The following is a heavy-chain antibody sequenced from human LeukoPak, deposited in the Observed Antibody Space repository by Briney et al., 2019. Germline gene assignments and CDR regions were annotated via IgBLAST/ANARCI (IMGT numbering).Heavy chain of an antibody. Sequence: ASVKVSCKASGYSFTKYAMNWVRQAPGQGLEWMGWINTNTRTPTYAQGFIGRVVFSLDTSVSTAYLQISSLKAEDTAVYYCARGGFDSRWACDIWGQGTMVTVSP. CDR1: GYSFTKYA. D-gene: IGHD3-9*01. V-gene: IGHV7-4-1*02. CDR3: ARGGFDSRWACDI. J-gene: IGHJ3*02. CDR2: INTNTRTP.